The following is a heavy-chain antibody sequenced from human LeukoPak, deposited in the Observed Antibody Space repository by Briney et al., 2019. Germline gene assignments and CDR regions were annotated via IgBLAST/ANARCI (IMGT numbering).Heavy chain of an antibody. CDR3: AKPLTGGGSWPPFDS. J-gene: IGHJ4*02. D-gene: IGHD2-15*01. CDR1: GFTFSSYT. V-gene: IGHV3-21*04. CDR2: ISSSSGYI. Sequence: GESLRLSCEASGFTFSSYTLTWVRQAPGKGLEWVSSISSSSGYIYYADSVKGRFTISRDNAKRSLSLQMNSLRDEDTAVYYCAKPLTGGGSWPPFDSWGQGTLVTVSS.